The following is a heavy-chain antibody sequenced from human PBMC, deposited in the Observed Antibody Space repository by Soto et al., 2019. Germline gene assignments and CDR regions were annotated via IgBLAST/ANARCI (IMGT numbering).Heavy chain of an antibody. CDR2: ISYDGSNK. V-gene: IGHV3-30*18. J-gene: IGHJ6*02. CDR3: AKDQGYDSSGYYYYYGMDV. D-gene: IGHD3-22*01. Sequence: QVQLVESGGGVVQPGRSLRLSCAASGFTFSSYGMYWVRQAPGKGLEWVAVISYDGSNKYYADSVKGRFTISRDNSKNTLYLQMNSLRAEDTAVYYCAKDQGYDSSGYYYYYGMDVWGQGTTVTVSS. CDR1: GFTFSSYG.